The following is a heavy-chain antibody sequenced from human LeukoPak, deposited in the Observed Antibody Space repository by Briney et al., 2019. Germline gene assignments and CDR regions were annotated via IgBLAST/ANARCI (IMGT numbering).Heavy chain of an antibody. Sequence: PSETLSLTCTVSGGSIGSGNFYWNWIRQHPGRGLEWIGYIYDTGITYYNPSLKSRVTISVDTSKNQFSLKLSSVTAADTAVYYCARGHYYYGMDVWGQGTTVTVSS. CDR3: ARGHYYYGMDV. J-gene: IGHJ6*02. CDR1: GGSIGSGNFY. V-gene: IGHV4-30-4*08. CDR2: IYDTGIT.